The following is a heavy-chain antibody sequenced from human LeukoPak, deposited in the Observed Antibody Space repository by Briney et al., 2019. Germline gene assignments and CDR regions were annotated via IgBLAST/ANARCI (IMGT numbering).Heavy chain of an antibody. Sequence: GGSLRLPCAASGFLFSSYTMNWGRQAPGKGLEWVSYISSSSSTIYYADSVKGRFTISRDNAKNSLYLQMNSLRAEDTAVYYCARAPQIYCSSTSCHYYYYYYMDIWGKGATVTVSS. CDR3: ARAPQIYCSSTSCHYYYYYYMDI. J-gene: IGHJ6*03. D-gene: IGHD2-2*01. V-gene: IGHV3-48*01. CDR2: ISSSSSTI. CDR1: GFLFSSYT.